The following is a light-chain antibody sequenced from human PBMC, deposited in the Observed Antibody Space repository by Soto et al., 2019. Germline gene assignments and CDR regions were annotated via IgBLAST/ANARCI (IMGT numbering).Light chain of an antibody. V-gene: IGLV2-11*01. Sequence: QSAPTQPRSVSGSPGQSVTISCTGTSSGFVGDKYVAWYQHHPGKAPRLIIYDVSKRPSGVPDRFSGSKSGNTASLTISGLQADDEADYYCCSYVGNYIYVFGTGTKVPS. CDR2: DVS. CDR3: CSYVGNYIYV. J-gene: IGLJ1*01. CDR1: SSGFVGDKY.